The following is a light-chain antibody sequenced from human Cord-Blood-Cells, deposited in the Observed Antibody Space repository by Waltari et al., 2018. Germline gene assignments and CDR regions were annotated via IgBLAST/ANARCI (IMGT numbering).Light chain of an antibody. J-gene: IGKJ1*01. Sequence: DIQMTQSPSPLSASVEDRVTLTCRASQSISSGLAWYQQKPGKAPKLLIYDASSSESGVPSRFSGSGSGTEFTLTISSLQPDDFATYYCQQYNSYSGTFGQGTKVEIK. CDR2: DAS. CDR1: QSISSG. CDR3: QQYNSYSGT. V-gene: IGKV1-5*01.